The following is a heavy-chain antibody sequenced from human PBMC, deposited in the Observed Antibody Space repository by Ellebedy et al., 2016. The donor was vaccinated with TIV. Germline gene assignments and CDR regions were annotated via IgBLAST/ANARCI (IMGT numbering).Heavy chain of an antibody. J-gene: IGHJ4*02. CDR3: AKTQSRIAAARGWWYFDY. Sequence: GGSLRLXCAASGFTFSSYAMSWVRQASGKGLEWVSAISGSGGSTYYADSVKGRFTISRDNSKNTLYLQMNSLRAEDTAVYYCAKTQSRIAAARGWWYFDYWGQGTLVTVSS. CDR2: ISGSGGST. CDR1: GFTFSSYA. D-gene: IGHD6-13*01. V-gene: IGHV3-23*01.